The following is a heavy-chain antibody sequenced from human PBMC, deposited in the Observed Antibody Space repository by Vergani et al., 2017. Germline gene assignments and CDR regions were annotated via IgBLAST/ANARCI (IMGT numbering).Heavy chain of an antibody. CDR2: INPNSGGT. V-gene: IGHV1-2*04. CDR1: GYTFTGYY. J-gene: IGHJ6*02. CDR3: ARGGSYYDGGMDV. Sequence: QVQLVQSGAEVKKPGASVKVSCKASGYTFTGYYMHWVRQAPGQGLEWMGWINPNSGGTNYAQKVQGWVTMTRDTSISTAYMELSRLRSDDTAVYYCARGGSYYDGGMDVWGQGTTVTVSS. D-gene: IGHD3-10*01.